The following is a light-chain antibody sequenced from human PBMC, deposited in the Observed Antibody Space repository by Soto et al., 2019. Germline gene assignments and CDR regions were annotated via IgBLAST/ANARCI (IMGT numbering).Light chain of an antibody. CDR3: SSYTSSGV. Sequence: QSALTQPASVSESPGQSITISCTGTSSDVGGYNYVSWYQQHPGKAPKLMIYDVSNRPSGVSNRFSGSKSGNTASLTISGLQAEDEADYYCSSYTSSGVFGTGTKLTV. J-gene: IGLJ1*01. CDR1: SSDVGGYNY. CDR2: DVS. V-gene: IGLV2-14*01.